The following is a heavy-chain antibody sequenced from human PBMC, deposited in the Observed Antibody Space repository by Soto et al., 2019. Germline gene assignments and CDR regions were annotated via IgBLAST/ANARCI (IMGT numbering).Heavy chain of an antibody. V-gene: IGHV3-30*18. D-gene: IGHD2-15*01. CDR1: GFTFSSYG. CDR2: ISYDGSNK. CDR3: AKAIPLSQGYCSGGSCYSILYYYGMDV. J-gene: IGHJ6*02. Sequence: HPGGSLRLSCAASGFTFSSYGMHWVRQAPGKGLEWVAVISYDGSNKYYADSVKGRFTTSRDNSKNTLYLQMNSLRAEDTAVYYCAKAIPLSQGYCSGGSCYSILYYYGMDVWGQGTTVTVSS.